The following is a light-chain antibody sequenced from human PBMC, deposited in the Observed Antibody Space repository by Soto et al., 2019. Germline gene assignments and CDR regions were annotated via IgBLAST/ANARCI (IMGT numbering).Light chain of an antibody. CDR1: QSVSSY. J-gene: IGKJ4*01. CDR3: QQRSNWPLT. CDR2: DAS. Sequence: EIVLTQSPATLSLSPGERATLSCRASQSVSSYLAWYQQKPGQAPRLLIYDASNRATGIPARFSGSGSGTDLTLTNSSLETEDFAVYYCQQRSNWPLTFGGGTKVEIK. V-gene: IGKV3-11*01.